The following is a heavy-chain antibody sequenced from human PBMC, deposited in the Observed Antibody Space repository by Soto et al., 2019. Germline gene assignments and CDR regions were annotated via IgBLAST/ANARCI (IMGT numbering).Heavy chain of an antibody. D-gene: IGHD4-17*01. Sequence: EVQLVESGGGLVQPGGSLRLSCAASGFTFSSYWMDWVRQVPGKGLVWVSRINADGSSTNYADSVKGRFTISRDNAKNTLYLQMNSLRAEDTAVYYCARDTVTSLLIEKWGQGTLVTVSS. CDR1: GFTFSSYW. CDR2: INADGSST. J-gene: IGHJ4*02. CDR3: ARDTVTSLLIEK. V-gene: IGHV3-74*01.